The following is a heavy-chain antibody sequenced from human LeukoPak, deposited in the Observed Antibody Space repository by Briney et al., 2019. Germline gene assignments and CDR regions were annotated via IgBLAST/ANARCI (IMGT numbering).Heavy chain of an antibody. J-gene: IGHJ4*02. CDR1: GGTFSSYA. CDR2: IIPILGIA. Sequence: SVKVSCKASGGTFSSYAISWVRQAPGQGLEWMGRIIPILGIANYAQKFQGRVTITANKSTSTAYMELSSLRSEDTAVYYCARDGRFGYSSGWYPYFDYWGQGTLVTVSS. CDR3: ARDGRFGYSSGWYPYFDY. D-gene: IGHD6-19*01. V-gene: IGHV1-69*04.